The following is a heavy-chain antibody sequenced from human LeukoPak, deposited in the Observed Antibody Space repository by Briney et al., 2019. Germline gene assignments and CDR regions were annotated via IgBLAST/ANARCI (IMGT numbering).Heavy chain of an antibody. D-gene: IGHD3-9*01. CDR2: IWYDGSNK. CDR1: GFTFSSYG. CDR3: ARDTDWYAD. J-gene: IGHJ4*02. Sequence: GRSLRLSCAASGFTFSSYGMHWVRQAPGKGLEWVAVIWYDGSNKYYADSVKGRLTISRDNSKNTLYLQMNSLRAEDTAVYYCARDTDWYADWGQGTLVTVSS. V-gene: IGHV3-33*01.